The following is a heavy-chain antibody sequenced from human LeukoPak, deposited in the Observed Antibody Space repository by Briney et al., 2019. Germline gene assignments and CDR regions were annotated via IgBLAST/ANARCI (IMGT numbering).Heavy chain of an antibody. Sequence: SETLSLTCTVSGGSISSYYFSWIRQPPGKGLERIGYIYHSGSTNYNPSLKSRVSMSVDTSKNQFSLKLSSVTAADTAVYYCARDLGYCSTISCYTWFDPWGQGILVTVSS. CDR3: ARDLGYCSTISCYTWFDP. D-gene: IGHD2-2*02. CDR2: IYHSGST. J-gene: IGHJ5*02. V-gene: IGHV4-59*01. CDR1: GGSISSYY.